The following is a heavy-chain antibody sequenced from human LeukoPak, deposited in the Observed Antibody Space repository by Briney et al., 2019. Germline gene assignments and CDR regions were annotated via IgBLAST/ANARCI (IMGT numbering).Heavy chain of an antibody. CDR2: ISYDGSNK. CDR1: GFTFSSYA. D-gene: IGHD1-26*01. CDR3: ARDIGPPVGATGGLYYYYYMDV. Sequence: GASLILSCAAAGFTFSSYAMHWVRQAPGKGLEWVAVISYDGSNKYYADSVKGRFTISRDNSKNTLYLQMNSLRAEDTAVYYCARDIGPPVGATGGLYYYYYMDVWGKGTTVTISS. J-gene: IGHJ6*03. V-gene: IGHV3-30*04.